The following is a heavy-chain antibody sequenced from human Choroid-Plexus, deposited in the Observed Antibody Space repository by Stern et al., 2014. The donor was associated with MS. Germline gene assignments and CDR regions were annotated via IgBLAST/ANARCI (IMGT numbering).Heavy chain of an antibody. CDR2: ISGRGGPT. J-gene: IGHJ1*01. CDR3: AKWPHHIAVAGTRYFQH. V-gene: IGHV3-23*01. CDR1: GFSFSTYA. Sequence: EVQLLESGGGLVQPGASLRLSCAASGFSFSTYAISWVRQTPGKGLQWVSGISGRGGPTYYADSVKGRFTISTDNFKNTLYLQMDSLRADDTAVYYCAKWPHHIAVAGTRYFQHWGQGTLVTVSS. D-gene: IGHD6-19*01.